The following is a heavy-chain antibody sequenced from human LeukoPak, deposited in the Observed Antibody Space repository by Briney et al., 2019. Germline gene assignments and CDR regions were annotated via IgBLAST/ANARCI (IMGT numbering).Heavy chain of an antibody. V-gene: IGHV3-23*01. CDR2: ISGSGGST. D-gene: IGHD2-2*01. J-gene: IGHJ4*02. CDR3: AKDRGYCSSTSCYLGPFDY. CDR1: GFTFSSYA. Sequence: PGGSLRLSCAASGFTFSSYAMSWVRQAPGRGLEWVSAISGSGGSTYYADSVKGRFTISRDNSKNTLYLQMNSLRAEDTAVYYCAKDRGYCSSTSCYLGPFDYWGQGTLVTVSS.